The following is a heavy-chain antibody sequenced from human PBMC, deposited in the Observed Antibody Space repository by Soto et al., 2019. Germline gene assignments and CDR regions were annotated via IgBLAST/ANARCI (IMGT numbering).Heavy chain of an antibody. CDR2: ISSNGGST. V-gene: IGHV3-64*01. Sequence: EVQLVESGGGLVQPGGSLRLSCAASGFTFSSYAMHWVRQAPGKGLEYVSAISSNGGSTYYANSVKGRFTISRDNSKNTLYLQMGSLSAEDMAVYYCARTIAAAGDKKLAPFDFWGQGTLVTVSS. D-gene: IGHD6-13*01. CDR1: GFTFSSYA. J-gene: IGHJ4*02. CDR3: ARTIAAAGDKKLAPFDF.